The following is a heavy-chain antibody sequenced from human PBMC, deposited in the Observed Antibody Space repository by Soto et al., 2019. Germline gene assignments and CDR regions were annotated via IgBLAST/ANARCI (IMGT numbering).Heavy chain of an antibody. Sequence: LGGSLRLSCPASGFTVNSYSMSWVRQAPGEGLEWISYISSTSATIYYADSVQGRFTVSRDNARNSLFLQMSGLRDDDTAVYYCARVRRLEEVWSDAWGPGVWLTLSS. V-gene: IGHV3-48*02. J-gene: IGHJ4*02. CDR3: ARVRRLEEVWSDA. D-gene: IGHD1-1*01. CDR1: GFTVNSYS. CDR2: ISSTSATI.